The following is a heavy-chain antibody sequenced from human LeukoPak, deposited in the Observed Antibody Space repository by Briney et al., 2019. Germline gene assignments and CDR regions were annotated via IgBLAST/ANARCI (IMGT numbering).Heavy chain of an antibody. CDR3: ARASSAAAPAYYFDY. D-gene: IGHD6-13*01. J-gene: IGHJ4*02. CDR1: GYTFTSYY. V-gene: IGHV1-46*01. Sequence: ASVKVSCKASGYTFTSYYMHWVRQAPGQGLEWMGIINPSGGSTSYAQKFQGRVTMTRDMSTSTVYMELSSLRSEDTAVYHCARASSAAAPAYYFDYWGQGTLVTVSS. CDR2: INPSGGST.